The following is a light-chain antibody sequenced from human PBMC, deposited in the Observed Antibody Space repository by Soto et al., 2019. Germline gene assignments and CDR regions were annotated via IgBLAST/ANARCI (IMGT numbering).Light chain of an antibody. CDR2: GAS. J-gene: IGKJ4*01. CDR3: QQFSGSVT. CDR1: QSVRSTY. Sequence: EVVLTQSPGTLSLSPGERATLSCRASQSVRSTYLGWYQQKPGQAPRLLIYGASKRQSGVPDRFSGGGSGTGFTLTISSLQPEVFAVYYCQQFSGSVTFGGGTKVDIK. V-gene: IGKV3-20*01.